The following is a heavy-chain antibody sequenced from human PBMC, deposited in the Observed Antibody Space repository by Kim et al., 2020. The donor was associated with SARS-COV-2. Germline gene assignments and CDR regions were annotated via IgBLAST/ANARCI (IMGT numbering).Heavy chain of an antibody. CDR3: ARDQKQHLNLYYYYCMYV. Sequence: GGSLRLSCVVSGFTFSDYYMSWIRQAPGKGLEWLSYIGNTGTTIYYADSVKGRFTISRDNAKNSLFLQMNSLRAEDTAVYYCARDQKQHLNLYYYYCMYV. J-gene: IGHJ6*01. V-gene: IGHV3-11*04. CDR1: GFTFSDYY. D-gene: IGHD6-13*01. CDR2: IGNTGTTI.